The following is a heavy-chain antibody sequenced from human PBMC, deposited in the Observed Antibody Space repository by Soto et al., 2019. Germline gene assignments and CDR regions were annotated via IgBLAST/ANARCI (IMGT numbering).Heavy chain of an antibody. D-gene: IGHD4-4*01. Sequence: EVQLVESGGGLVQPGGSLRLSCGASGFTFSSYWMHWVRQAPGKGLVWVSRINSDGSSTDYADSVKGRFTISRDNAKDRLFLQMNSLRAEDTSVYYCASNQYMTTVSSFGNWGQGTLVTVSS. CDR1: GFTFSSYW. CDR3: ASNQYMTTVSSFGN. CDR2: INSDGSST. J-gene: IGHJ4*02. V-gene: IGHV3-74*01.